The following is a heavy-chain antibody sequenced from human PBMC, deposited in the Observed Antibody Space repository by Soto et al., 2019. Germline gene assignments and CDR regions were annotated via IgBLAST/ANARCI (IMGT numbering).Heavy chain of an antibody. CDR2: IIPIFGTA. V-gene: IGHV1-69*06. J-gene: IGHJ4*02. CDR1: GGTFSSYA. D-gene: IGHD3-22*01. CDR3: ARDGGHHYCDSSGYSGFDY. Sequence: SVKVSCKASGGTFSSYAISWVRQAPGQGLEWMGGIIPIFGTANYAQKFQGRVTITADKSTSTAYMELSSLRSEDTAVYYCARDGGHHYCDSSGYSGFDYWGQGTLVTVSS.